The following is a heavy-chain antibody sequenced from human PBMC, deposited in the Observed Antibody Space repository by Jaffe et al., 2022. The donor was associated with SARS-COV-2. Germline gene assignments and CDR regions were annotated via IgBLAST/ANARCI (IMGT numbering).Heavy chain of an antibody. J-gene: IGHJ6*02. CDR2: ISYDGSNK. V-gene: IGHV3-30*18. Sequence: QVQLVESGGGVVQPGRSLRLSCAASGFTFSSYGMHWVRQAPGKGLEWVAVISYDGSNKYYADSVKGRFTISRDNSKNTLYLQMNSLRAEDTAVYYCAKPIRGSYYGMDVWGQGTTVTVSS. CDR1: GFTFSSYG. CDR3: AKPIRGSYYGMDV.